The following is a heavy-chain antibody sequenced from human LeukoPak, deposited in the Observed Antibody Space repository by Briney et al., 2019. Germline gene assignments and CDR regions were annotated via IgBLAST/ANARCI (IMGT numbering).Heavy chain of an antibody. CDR3: ARSPTAINGYFDP. V-gene: IGHV3-15*01. Sequence: PGGSLRLSCEASGFTFSNSWMSWVRQPPGKGLEWVGRINIKGDGGTSDYAAPVNGRFTISRDDSKNTVYLQMNSLRADDTAVYYCARSPTAINGYFDPWGQGTLVTVSS. CDR1: GFTFSNSW. J-gene: IGHJ5*02. CDR2: INIKGDGGTS. D-gene: IGHD2-2*01.